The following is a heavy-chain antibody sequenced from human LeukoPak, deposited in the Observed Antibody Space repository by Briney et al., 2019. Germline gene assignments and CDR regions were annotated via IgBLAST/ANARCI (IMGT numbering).Heavy chain of an antibody. V-gene: IGHV4-39*01. CDR3: ARHFYDRGAFDI. CDR1: GGSISSSSYY. J-gene: IGHJ3*02. D-gene: IGHD3-22*01. CDR2: IYYSGST. Sequence: SETLSLTCTVSGGSISSSSYYWGWIRQPPGKGLEWIGSIYYSGSTYYNPSLKSRVTISVDTSKNQFSLKLSSVTAADTAVYYRARHFYDRGAFDIWGQGTMVTVSS.